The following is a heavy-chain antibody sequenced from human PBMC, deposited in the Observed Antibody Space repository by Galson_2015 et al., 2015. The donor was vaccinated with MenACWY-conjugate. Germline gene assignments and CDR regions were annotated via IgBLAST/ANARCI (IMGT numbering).Heavy chain of an antibody. J-gene: IGHJ4*02. V-gene: IGHV3-74*01. CDR2: ITPGGSST. D-gene: IGHD1-26*01. Sequence: SLRLSCAASGFISNTYWMHWVRHAPGKGLVWVSRITPGGSSTTYADSVKDRFTISRDNAKNTLYLQMNSLRPEDTAVFYCAKSRGASFYFDSWGQGTLVTVSS. CDR3: AKSRGASFYFDS. CDR1: GFISNTYW.